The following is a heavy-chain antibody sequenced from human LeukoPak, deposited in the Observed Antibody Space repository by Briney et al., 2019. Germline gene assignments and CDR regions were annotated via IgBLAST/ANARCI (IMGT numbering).Heavy chain of an antibody. J-gene: IGHJ4*02. CDR2: MHPNSGNT. V-gene: IGHV1-8*01. Sequence: ASVRVSCTASGYTFTSYDINWVSEATGQGLERMGWMHPNSGNTGSAQKFQGRVTMTRNTSVSTAYMELSSLRSEVTAVYYCAKGGVFDYWGQGTLVTVSS. CDR1: GYTFTSYD. CDR3: AKGGVFDY.